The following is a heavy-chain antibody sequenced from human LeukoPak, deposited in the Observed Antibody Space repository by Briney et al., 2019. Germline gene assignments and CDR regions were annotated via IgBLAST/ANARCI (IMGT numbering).Heavy chain of an antibody. CDR2: IIPIFGTA. CDR3: ARVRYYYGSGTPHPAFDI. J-gene: IGHJ3*02. Sequence: SVKVSCKASGGTFSSYAISWVRQAPGQGLEWMGGIIPIFGTANYAQKFQGRVTITADESTSTAYMELSSLRSEDTAVYYCARVRYYYGSGTPHPAFDIWGQGTMVTVSS. CDR1: GGTFSSYA. V-gene: IGHV1-69*13. D-gene: IGHD3-10*01.